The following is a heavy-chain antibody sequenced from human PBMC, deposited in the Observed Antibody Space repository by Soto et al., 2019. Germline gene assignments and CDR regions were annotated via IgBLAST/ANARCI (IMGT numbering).Heavy chain of an antibody. J-gene: IGHJ6*02. Sequence: SDTLSLTCAVYGGSFSGYYWSWIRQPPGKGLEWIGEINHSGSTNYNPSLKSRVTISVDTSKNQFSLKLSSVTAADTAVYYCARGHLKYYDFWSGYSTLYYYYGMDVWGQGTTVTVSS. CDR1: GGSFSGYY. D-gene: IGHD3-3*01. CDR2: INHSGST. V-gene: IGHV4-34*01. CDR3: ARGHLKYYDFWSGYSTLYYYYGMDV.